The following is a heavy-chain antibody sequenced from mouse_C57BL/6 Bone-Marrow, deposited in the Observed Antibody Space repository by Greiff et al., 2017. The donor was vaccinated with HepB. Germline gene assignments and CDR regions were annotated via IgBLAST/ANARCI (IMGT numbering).Heavy chain of an antibody. CDR3: ARSTLGYAMDY. Sequence: VQLQESGAELARPGASVKLSCKASGYTFTSYGISWVKQRTGQGLEWIGEIYPRSGNTYYNEKFKGKATLTADKSSSTAYMELRRLTSEDSAVSCYARSTLGYAMDYWGQGTSVTVSS. CDR1: GYTFTSYG. J-gene: IGHJ4*01. V-gene: IGHV1-81*01. CDR2: IYPRSGNT. D-gene: IGHD4-1*01.